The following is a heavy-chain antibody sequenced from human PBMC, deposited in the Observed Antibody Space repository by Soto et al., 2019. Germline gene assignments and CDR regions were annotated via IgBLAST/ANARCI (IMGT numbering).Heavy chain of an antibody. D-gene: IGHD1-26*01. V-gene: IGHV3-7*01. CDR1: GFTFSSYW. J-gene: IGHJ4*02. CDR2: IKQDGSEK. CDR3: ARDAVGATGVLNFDY. Sequence: EVQLVESGGGLVQPGGSLRLSCAASGFTFSSYWMSWVRQAPGKGLEWGANIKQDGSEKYYVDSVKGRFTISRDNAKNSRYLQMRSLRSEDTAVYYCARDAVGATGVLNFDYWGQGTLVTVSS.